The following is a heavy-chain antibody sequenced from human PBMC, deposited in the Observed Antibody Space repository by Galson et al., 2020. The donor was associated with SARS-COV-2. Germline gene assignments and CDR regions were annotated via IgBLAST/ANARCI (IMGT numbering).Heavy chain of an antibody. CDR2: IYYSGST. J-gene: IGHJ4*02. V-gene: IGHV4-39*01. CDR3: ARIIAVAIKLYFDY. Sequence: SETLSLTCTVSGASISSSSYYWGWIRQPPGKGLEWIGSIYYSGSTYYNPSLKSRVTISVDTSKNQFSLKLSSVTAADTAVYYCARIIAVAIKLYFDYWCQGTLVAVSS. D-gene: IGHD6-19*01. CDR1: GASISSSSYY.